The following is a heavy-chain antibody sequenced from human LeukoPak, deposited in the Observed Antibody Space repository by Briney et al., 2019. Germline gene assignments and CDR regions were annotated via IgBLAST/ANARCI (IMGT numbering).Heavy chain of an antibody. J-gene: IGHJ3*02. V-gene: IGHV4-39*07. CDR3: AKSNGYGLIDI. CDR2: IFYSGST. CDR1: SGSISTSNYY. Sequence: SETLSLTCTVSSGSISTSNYYWGWVRQPPGTALEWIGNIFYSGSTYYSPSLKSRVTISLDTSRNQFSLKLNSVTAADTAVYYCAKSNGYGLIDIWGKGTMVTVSS. D-gene: IGHD3-22*01.